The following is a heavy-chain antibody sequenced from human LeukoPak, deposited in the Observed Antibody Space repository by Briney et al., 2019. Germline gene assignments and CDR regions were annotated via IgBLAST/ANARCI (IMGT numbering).Heavy chain of an antibody. CDR1: GGTFIRYV. J-gene: IGHJ4*02. D-gene: IGHD6-19*01. V-gene: IGHV1-69*13. Sequence: ASVKVSCKASGGTFIRYVISWVRQAPGQGLEWMGGIIPMFGIANYAQKFQGRVTITADESTSTAYMELSSLRSEDTAVYYCARDRPYTGGWRGFDYWGQGTQVTVSS. CDR3: ARDRPYTGGWRGFDY. CDR2: IIPMFGIA.